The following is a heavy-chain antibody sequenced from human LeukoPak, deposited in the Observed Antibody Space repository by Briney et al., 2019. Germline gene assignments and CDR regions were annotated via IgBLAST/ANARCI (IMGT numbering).Heavy chain of an antibody. CDR3: ARAYYYDSSGYYFTAGYYFDY. CDR1: GYTFTGYY. V-gene: IGHV1-2*02. Sequence: ASVKVSCKASGYTFTGYYMHWVRQAPGQVLEWMGWINPNSGGTNYAQKFQGRVTMTRDTSISTAYMELSRLRSDDTAVYYCARAYYYDSSGYYFTAGYYFDYWGQGTLVTVSS. D-gene: IGHD3-22*01. CDR2: INPNSGGT. J-gene: IGHJ4*02.